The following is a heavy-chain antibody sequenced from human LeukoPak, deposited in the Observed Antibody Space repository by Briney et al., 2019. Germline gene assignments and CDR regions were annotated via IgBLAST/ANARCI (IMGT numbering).Heavy chain of an antibody. CDR1: GYTFTSYG. D-gene: IGHD3-3*01. CDR2: ISAYNGNT. CDR3: ARDHAGYYDFWSGYLGSYYYYMDV. Sequence: ASVKVSCKASGYTFTSYGISWVRQAPGQGLEWMGWISAYNGNTNYAQRLQGRVTMTTDTSTSTAYMELRSLRSDDTAVYYCARDHAGYYDFWSGYLGSYYYYMDVWGKGTTVTVSS. V-gene: IGHV1-18*01. J-gene: IGHJ6*03.